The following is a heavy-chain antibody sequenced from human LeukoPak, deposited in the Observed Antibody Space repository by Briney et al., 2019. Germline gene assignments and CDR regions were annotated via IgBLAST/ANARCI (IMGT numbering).Heavy chain of an antibody. Sequence: GSSVKVSCKASGYTFTSYGISWVRQAPGQGLEWMGWISAYNGNTNYAQKLQGRGTMTTDTSTSTAYVELRSLRSDDTAVYYCARGYCSSTSCYLAGDWFDPWGQGTLVTVSS. D-gene: IGHD2-2*01. CDR1: GYTFTSYG. CDR3: ARGYCSSTSCYLAGDWFDP. CDR2: ISAYNGNT. V-gene: IGHV1-18*01. J-gene: IGHJ5*02.